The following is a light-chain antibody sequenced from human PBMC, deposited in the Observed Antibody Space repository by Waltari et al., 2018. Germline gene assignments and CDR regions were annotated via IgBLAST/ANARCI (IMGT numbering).Light chain of an antibody. CDR3: QQFNSYLIT. J-gene: IGKJ5*01. V-gene: IGKV1-13*02. CDR1: QGISTA. CDR2: DAS. Sequence: AIQLTPSPSSLSASVGARVTITCRARQGISTALAWYQQKPGKSPKLLIYDASSLESGVPSRFSGSGSGTDFTLTISSLQPEDFATYYCQQFNSYLITFGQGTRLEIK.